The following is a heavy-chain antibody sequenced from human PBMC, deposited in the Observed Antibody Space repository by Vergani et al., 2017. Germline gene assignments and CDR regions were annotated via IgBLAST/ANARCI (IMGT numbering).Heavy chain of an antibody. CDR3: AKDLGDIVVVGGPPDV. CDR1: GFTFSSYA. J-gene: IGHJ6*04. D-gene: IGHD2-2*01. V-gene: IGHV3-23*01. CDR2: ISGSGGST. Sequence: EVQLLESGGGLVQPGGSLRLSCAASGFTFSSYAMSWVRQAPGKGLEWVSAISGSGGSTYYADSVKGRFTISRDNSKNTLYLQMNSLRAEDTAVYYCAKDLGDIVVVGGPPDVWGKGTTVTVSS.